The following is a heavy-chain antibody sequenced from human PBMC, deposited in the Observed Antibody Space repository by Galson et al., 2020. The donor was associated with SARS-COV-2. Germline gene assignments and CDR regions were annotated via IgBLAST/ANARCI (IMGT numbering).Heavy chain of an antibody. D-gene: IGHD4-17*01. J-gene: IGHJ6*02. Sequence: SQTLSLTCTVSGGSMSSSSYYWDWIRQPPGKGLEWIGNTLYSGNTYYNPSLKSRVTISVDTSKNQFSLKLSSVTAADTAVYYCARLAGYGDYPDYYYAVDVWGPGTTVTVSS. CDR3: ARLAGYGDYPDYYYAVDV. CDR1: GGSMSSSSYY. V-gene: IGHV4-39*01. CDR2: TLYSGNT.